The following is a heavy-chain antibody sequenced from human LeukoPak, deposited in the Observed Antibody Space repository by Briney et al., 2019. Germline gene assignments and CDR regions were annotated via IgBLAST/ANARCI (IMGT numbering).Heavy chain of an antibody. Sequence: SETLSLTCAVYGGSFSGYYWSWIRQPPGKGLEWIGEINHSGSTNYNPSLKGRVTISVDTSKNQFSLKLSSVTAADTAVYYCARGGHIVVVTANYWYFDLWGRGTLVTVSS. D-gene: IGHD2-21*02. J-gene: IGHJ2*01. V-gene: IGHV4-34*01. CDR2: INHSGST. CDR1: GGSFSGYY. CDR3: ARGGHIVVVTANYWYFDL.